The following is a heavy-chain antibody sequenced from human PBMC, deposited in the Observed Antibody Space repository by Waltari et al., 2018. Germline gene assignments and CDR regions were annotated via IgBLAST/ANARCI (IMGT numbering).Heavy chain of an antibody. D-gene: IGHD4-17*01. Sequence: QVQLVESGGGVVQPGRSLRISCAASGFTFSSYAMQWVRQAPGKGLEWVAVISYDGSNKYYADSVKGRFTISRDNSKNTLYLQMNSLRAEDTAVYYCARDDYGGNSPFDYWGQGTLVTVSS. CDR1: GFTFSSYA. CDR2: ISYDGSNK. V-gene: IGHV3-30*01. CDR3: ARDDYGGNSPFDY. J-gene: IGHJ4*02.